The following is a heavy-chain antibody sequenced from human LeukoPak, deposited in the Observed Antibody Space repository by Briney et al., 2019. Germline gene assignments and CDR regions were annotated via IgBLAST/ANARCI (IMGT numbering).Heavy chain of an antibody. CDR1: GFTFSSYA. CDR2: ISDSGGST. J-gene: IGHJ5*02. D-gene: IGHD3-22*01. Sequence: GWSLRLSCAASGFTFSSYAMSWVRQAPGKGLEWVSVISDSGGSTYYADSVKGRFTISRDNSKNTLYLQMNSLRAEDTALYYCAKDLGGRYYNTSGYGSWGQGTLVTVSS. V-gene: IGHV3-23*01. CDR3: AKDLGGRYYNTSGYGS.